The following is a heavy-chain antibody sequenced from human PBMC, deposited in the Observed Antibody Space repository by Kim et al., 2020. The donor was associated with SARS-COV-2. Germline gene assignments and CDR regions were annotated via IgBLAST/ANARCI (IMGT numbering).Heavy chain of an antibody. J-gene: IGHJ4*02. V-gene: IGHV3-9*01. CDR3: AKALGNQWLGTRLGY. D-gene: IGHD6-19*01. CDR1: GFTFDDYA. Sequence: GGSLRLSCAASGFTFDDYAMHWVRQAQGKGLEWVSGISWNSGSIGYADSVKGRFTISRDNAKNSLYLQMNSLRAEDTALYYCAKALGNQWLGTRLGYWGQGTLVTVSS. CDR2: ISWNSGSI.